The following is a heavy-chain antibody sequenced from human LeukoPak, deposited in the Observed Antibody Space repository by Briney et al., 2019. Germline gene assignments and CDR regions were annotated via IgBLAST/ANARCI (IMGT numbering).Heavy chain of an antibody. V-gene: IGHV3-9*01. D-gene: IGHD6-19*01. Sequence: GRSLRLSCAGSGFIFNNYAMHWVRQPPGKGLEWVSGISWNSGSIDYADSVKGRFTISRDNAKHSLYLQMNSLRVEDTAFYYCAKDNRRHYTSGPNPDSLHWGQGALVTVSS. CDR1: GFIFNNYA. J-gene: IGHJ4*02. CDR3: AKDNRRHYTSGPNPDSLH. CDR2: ISWNSGSI.